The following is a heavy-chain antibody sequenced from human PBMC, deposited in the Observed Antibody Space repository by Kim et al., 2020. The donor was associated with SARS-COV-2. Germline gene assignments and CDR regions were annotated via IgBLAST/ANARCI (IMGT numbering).Heavy chain of an antibody. CDR1: GFTFSSSW. V-gene: IGHV3-7*01. D-gene: IGHD6-6*01. CDR3: ARQTRASSSGR. CDR2: IKEDGTET. J-gene: IGHJ4*02. Sequence: GGSLRLSCAGSGFTFSSSWMKWVRQAPGKGLEYVATIKEDGTETYYVDSVRGRFTISRDNAKNSLYLQMNSLRVDDTAVYYCARQTRASSSGRRGQGTLVTVST.